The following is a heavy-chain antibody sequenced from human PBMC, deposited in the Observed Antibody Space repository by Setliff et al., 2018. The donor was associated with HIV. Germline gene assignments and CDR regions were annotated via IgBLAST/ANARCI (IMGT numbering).Heavy chain of an antibody. CDR3: ARQPTDTSGYNNWFDS. CDR1: GYYFTTFW. D-gene: IGHD3-3*01. CDR2: IYPGDSDT. Sequence: GESLKISCKGSGYYFTTFWIAWVRQMPGKGLEWMGFIYPGDSDTRYSPSFEGQVTMSADKSINTAYLQWNSLKASDTAMYYCARQPTDTSGYNNWFDSWGQGTLVTVSS. J-gene: IGHJ5*01. V-gene: IGHV5-51*01.